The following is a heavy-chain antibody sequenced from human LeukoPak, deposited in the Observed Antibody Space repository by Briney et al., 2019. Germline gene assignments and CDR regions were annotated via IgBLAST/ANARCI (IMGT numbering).Heavy chain of an antibody. D-gene: IGHD1-14*01. CDR3: ARGRRSDY. CDR2: INHSGST. V-gene: IGHV4-34*01. CDR1: GGSFSGYY. Sequence: PSETLSLTCAVYGGSFSGYYWSWIRQPPGKGLEWIGEINHSGSTNYNPPLKSRVTISVDTSKNQFSLKLGSVTAADTAVYYCARGRRSDYWGQGTLVTVSS. J-gene: IGHJ4*02.